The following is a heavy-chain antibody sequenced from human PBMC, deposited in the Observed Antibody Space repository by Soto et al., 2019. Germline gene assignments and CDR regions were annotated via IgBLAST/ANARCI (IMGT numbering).Heavy chain of an antibody. CDR3: ARDGTVAGWFWFDP. CDR1: GYTFTSYV. D-gene: IGHD6-19*01. CDR2: ISAYNGNT. V-gene: IGHV1-18*01. Sequence: GASVKVSCKASGYTFTSYVISWVRQAPGQGLEWMGWISAYNGNTNYAQKLQGRVTMTTDTSTSTAYMELRSLRSDDTAVYYCARDGTVAGWFWFDPWGQGTLVTVSS. J-gene: IGHJ5*02.